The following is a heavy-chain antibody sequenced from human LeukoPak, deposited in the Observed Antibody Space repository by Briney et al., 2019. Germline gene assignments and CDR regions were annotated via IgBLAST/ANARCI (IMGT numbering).Heavy chain of an antibody. CDR1: GGSFSGYY. J-gene: IGHJ6*02. CDR3: ARGIVFGGRYYYYGMDI. Sequence: SETLSLTCAVYGGSFSGYYWSWIRQPPGKGLEWIGEINHSGSTNYNPSLKSRVTISVDTSKNQFSLKLSSVTAADTAVYYCARGIVFGGRYYYYGMDIWGQGTTVTVSS. V-gene: IGHV4-34*01. D-gene: IGHD3-10*01. CDR2: INHSGST.